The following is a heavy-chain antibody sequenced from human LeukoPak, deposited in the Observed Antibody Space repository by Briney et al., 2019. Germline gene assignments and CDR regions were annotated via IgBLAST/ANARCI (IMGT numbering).Heavy chain of an antibody. CDR2: INHSGST. CDR1: GGSFRGYY. Sequence: SETLSLTCAVCGGSFRGYYWSWIRQPPGKGLEWIGEINHSGSTNYNPSLKSRVTISVDTSKNRFSLKLSSVTAADTAVYYCARGVYSYGSYYYYYGMDVWGQGTTVTVSS. J-gene: IGHJ6*02. V-gene: IGHV4-34*01. D-gene: IGHD5-18*01. CDR3: ARGVYSYGSYYYYYGMDV.